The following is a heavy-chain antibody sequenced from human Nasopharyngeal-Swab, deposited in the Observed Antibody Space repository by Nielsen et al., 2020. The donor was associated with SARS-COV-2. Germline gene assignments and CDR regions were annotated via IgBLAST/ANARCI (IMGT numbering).Heavy chain of an antibody. CDR1: GFIFDDDA. CDR2: ISWDGGST. D-gene: IGHD3-10*01. CDR3: AKGLAGGSGAFDI. Sequence: GGWMRLSCAASGFIFDDDAMHWVRQAQRKGLEWVSLISWDGGSTYYVDSVKGRFTISRDNSRNSLYLQMNSLRAEDTALYYCAKGLAGGSGAFDIWGQGTMVTVSS. J-gene: IGHJ3*02. V-gene: IGHV3-43D*04.